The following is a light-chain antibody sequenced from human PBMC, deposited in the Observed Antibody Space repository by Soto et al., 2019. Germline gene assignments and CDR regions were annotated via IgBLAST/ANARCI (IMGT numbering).Light chain of an antibody. CDR1: QSVSSSY. CDR2: GTS. Sequence: EIVLTQSPGTLSLSPGERATLSCRASQSVSSSYLAWYQQKPGQAPRLLIYGTSRRYTGIPDRFSGSGSGTDFTLTISRLEPEDFAVYYCQQYGSSPQTFGQGTKVEIK. V-gene: IGKV3-20*01. J-gene: IGKJ1*01. CDR3: QQYGSSPQT.